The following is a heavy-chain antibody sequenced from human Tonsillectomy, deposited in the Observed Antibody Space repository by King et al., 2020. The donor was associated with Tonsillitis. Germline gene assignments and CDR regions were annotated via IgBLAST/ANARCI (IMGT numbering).Heavy chain of an antibody. CDR2: ISYDGSNK. J-gene: IGHJ4*02. Sequence: VQLVESGGGVVQPGRSLRLSCAASGFTFSSYGMHWVRQAPGKGLEWVAVISYDGSNKYYADSVKGRFTISGDNSKNTLYLQMNSLRAEDTAVYYCAKGNPTVPLDYWGQGTLVTVSS. CDR3: AKGNPTVPLDY. CDR1: GFTFSSYG. V-gene: IGHV3-30*18. D-gene: IGHD4-17*01.